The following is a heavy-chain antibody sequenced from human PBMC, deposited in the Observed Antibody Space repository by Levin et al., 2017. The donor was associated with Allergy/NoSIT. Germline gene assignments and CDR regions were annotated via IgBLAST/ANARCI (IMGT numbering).Heavy chain of an antibody. D-gene: IGHD3-3*01. CDR3: ARQLGNFWSGYNYFDY. Sequence: GESLKISCAASGFTFSSYEMNWVRQAPGKGLEWVSYISSSGSTIYYADSVKGRFTISRDNAKNSLYLQINSLRAEDTAVYYCARQLGNFWSGYNYFDYWGQGTLVTVSS. CDR1: GFTFSSYE. J-gene: IGHJ4*02. CDR2: ISSSGSTI. V-gene: IGHV3-48*03.